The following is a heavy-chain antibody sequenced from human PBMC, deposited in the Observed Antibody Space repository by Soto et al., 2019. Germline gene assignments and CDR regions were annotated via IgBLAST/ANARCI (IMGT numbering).Heavy chain of an antibody. CDR3: AGAYSSSWYVGYYYYGMDV. Sequence: GASVKVSCKASGGTFSGYAISWVRQAPGQGLEWMGGIIPIFGTANYAQKFQGRVTITADESTSTAYMELSSLRSEDTAVYYCAGAYSSSWYVGYYYYGMDVWGQGTTVTVSS. D-gene: IGHD6-13*01. V-gene: IGHV1-69*13. J-gene: IGHJ6*02. CDR1: GGTFSGYA. CDR2: IIPIFGTA.